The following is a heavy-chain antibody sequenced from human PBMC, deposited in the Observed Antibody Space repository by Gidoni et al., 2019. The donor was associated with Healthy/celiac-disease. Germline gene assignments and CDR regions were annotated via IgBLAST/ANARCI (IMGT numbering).Heavy chain of an antibody. CDR2: IYSGGSK. Sequence: EVQRVQSGGGLVQPGGSLRLSCAASGSTVRSNYMSWVRQAPGKGLEWVSVIYSGGSKYCADSVKGRFTISRDSSKNTLYLQMNSLRAEDTTVYCCAGGSYGGYHPGTNWFDPWGQGTLVTVSS. J-gene: IGHJ5*02. CDR3: AGGSYGGYHPGTNWFDP. CDR1: GSTVRSNY. D-gene: IGHD4-17*01. V-gene: IGHV3-66*01.